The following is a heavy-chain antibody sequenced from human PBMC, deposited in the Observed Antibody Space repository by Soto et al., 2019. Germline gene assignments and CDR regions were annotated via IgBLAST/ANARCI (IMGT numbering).Heavy chain of an antibody. CDR2: ISSSSSYI. Sequence: KPGGSLRLSCAASGFTFSSYSMNWVRQAPGKGLEWVSSISSSSSYIYYADSVKGRFTISRDNAKNSLYLQMNSLRAEDTAVYYCARDGPAAVSYYYHGMDVWGQGTTVTVSS. J-gene: IGHJ6*02. D-gene: IGHD3-16*01. V-gene: IGHV3-21*01. CDR3: ARDGPAAVSYYYHGMDV. CDR1: GFTFSSYS.